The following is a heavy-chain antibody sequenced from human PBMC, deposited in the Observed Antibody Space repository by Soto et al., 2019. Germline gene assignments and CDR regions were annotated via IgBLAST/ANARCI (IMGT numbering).Heavy chain of an antibody. Sequence: ASVQVSCKASGYTFTSYGISWVRQAPGQGLEWMGWISGYNGDTKYAQKVQGRVTMTIDTSTYTAYMELRSPTSDDSAIYYCAKNGQPPYYYYGMDVWGQGTTVTVSS. D-gene: IGHD2-8*01. CDR3: AKNGQPPYYYYGMDV. CDR2: ISGYNGDT. CDR1: GYTFTSYG. J-gene: IGHJ6*02. V-gene: IGHV1-18*01.